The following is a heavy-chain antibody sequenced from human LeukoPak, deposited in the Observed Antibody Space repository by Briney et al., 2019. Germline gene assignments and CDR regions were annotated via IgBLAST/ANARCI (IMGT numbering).Heavy chain of an antibody. Sequence: PSETLSLTCAVYGGSFSGYYWSWLRQPPGKGLEWIGEINHSGSTNYNPSLKSRATISVDTSKNQFSLKLSSVTAADTAVYYCARGPDYDFLSGYDGNWFDPWGEGTLVTVSS. CDR2: INHSGST. D-gene: IGHD3-3*01. CDR3: ARGPDYDFLSGYDGNWFDP. CDR1: GGSFSGYY. V-gene: IGHV4-34*01. J-gene: IGHJ5*02.